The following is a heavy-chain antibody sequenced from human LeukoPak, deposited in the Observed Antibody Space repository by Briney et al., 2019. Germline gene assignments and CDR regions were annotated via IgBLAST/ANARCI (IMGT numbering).Heavy chain of an antibody. D-gene: IGHD3-16*02. Sequence: PSETLSLTCAVYGGSFSGYYWSWIRQPPGKGLEWIGEINHSGSTNYNPSLKSRVTISVDTSENQFSLKLSSVTAADTAVYYCARGTITFGGVIAYWGQGTLVTVSS. V-gene: IGHV4-34*01. CDR3: ARGTITFGGVIAY. CDR2: INHSGST. J-gene: IGHJ4*02. CDR1: GGSFSGYY.